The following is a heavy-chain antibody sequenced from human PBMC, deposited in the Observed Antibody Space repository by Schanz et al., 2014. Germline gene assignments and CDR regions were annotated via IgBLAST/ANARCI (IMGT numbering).Heavy chain of an antibody. V-gene: IGHV3-23*04. Sequence: EVQLVESGGGWVQPGGSLRLSCAASGLIFSNYVMSWVRQAPGKGLEWVSTIGTSGGTNYAESVKGRFTISRDNSKNTLYLQMNSLRPEDTAVYYCARGGFGEVSYFDYWGQGTLVTVSS. CDR1: GLIFSNYV. CDR2: IGTSGGT. D-gene: IGHD3-10*01. J-gene: IGHJ4*02. CDR3: ARGGFGEVSYFDY.